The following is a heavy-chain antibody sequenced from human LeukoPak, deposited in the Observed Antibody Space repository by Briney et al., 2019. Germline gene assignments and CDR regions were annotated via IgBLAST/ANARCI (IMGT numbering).Heavy chain of an antibody. CDR3: ARDSSDILTGYYHF. CDR1: GYSFNDYY. D-gene: IGHD3-9*01. Sequence: ASVKVSCTPSGYSFNDYYLHWVRQAPGQGLEWMGWINPNSGRTHYAPKFQGRVTLTTDTSITTAYMELSSLISGDTALYYCARDSSDILTGYYHFWGQGTLVTVSS. CDR2: INPNSGRT. J-gene: IGHJ4*02. V-gene: IGHV1-2*02.